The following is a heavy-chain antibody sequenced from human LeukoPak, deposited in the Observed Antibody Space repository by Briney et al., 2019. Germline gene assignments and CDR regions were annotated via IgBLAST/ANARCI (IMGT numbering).Heavy chain of an antibody. V-gene: IGHV3-48*03. CDR2: INSRDNIV. CDR3: ARGGYCSSAICYSLNAFDI. CDR1: GFTVNTYE. Sequence: SGGSLRLSCAASGFTVNTYEMNWVRQAPGKGLEWVSYINSRDNIVYYADSVKGRFTISRDNAKNSLSLQMNSLRAEDTAVYYCARGGYCSSAICYSLNAFDIWGQGTVVTISS. D-gene: IGHD2-2*01. J-gene: IGHJ3*02.